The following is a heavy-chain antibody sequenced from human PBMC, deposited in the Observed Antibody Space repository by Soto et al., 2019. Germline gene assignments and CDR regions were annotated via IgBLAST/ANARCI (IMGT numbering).Heavy chain of an antibody. D-gene: IGHD3-22*01. Sequence: WGSRRLSCAAAGFTFSNAWTNWVRQAPGKGLEWVGRIKSKTDGGTTDYAAPVKGRFTISRDDSKNTLYLQMNSLKTEDTAVYYCTTQTFYYDSSGYYYYYGMDVWGQGTTVTVSS. CDR1: GFTFSNAW. J-gene: IGHJ6*02. CDR2: IKSKTDGGTT. CDR3: TTQTFYYDSSGYYYYYGMDV. V-gene: IGHV3-15*07.